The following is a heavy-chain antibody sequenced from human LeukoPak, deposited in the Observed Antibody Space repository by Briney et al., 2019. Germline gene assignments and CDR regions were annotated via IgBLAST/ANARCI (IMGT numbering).Heavy chain of an antibody. CDR3: TTESSYSSGLGDY. Sequence: PGGSLRLSCAASGFTFSNAWMSWVRQAPGKGLEWVGRTKSKTDGGTTDYAAPVKGRFTISRDDSKNTLYLQMNSLKTEDTAVYYCTTESSYSSGLGDYWGQGTLVTVSS. J-gene: IGHJ4*02. V-gene: IGHV3-15*01. CDR2: TKSKTDGGTT. D-gene: IGHD6-19*01. CDR1: GFTFSNAW.